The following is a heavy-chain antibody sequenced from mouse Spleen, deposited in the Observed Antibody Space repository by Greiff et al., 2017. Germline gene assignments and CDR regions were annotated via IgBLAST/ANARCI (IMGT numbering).Heavy chain of an antibody. CDR1: GISITTGNYR. CDR2: IYYSGTI. V-gene: IGHV3-5*02. Sequence: EVQLQESGPGLVKPSQTVSLTCTVTGISITTGNYRWSWIRQFPGNKLEWIGYIYYSGTITYNPSLTSRTTITRDTSKNQFFLEMNSLTAEDTATYYCAREGGLAFDYWGQGTTLTVSS. CDR3: AREGGLAFDY. D-gene: IGHD3-3*01. J-gene: IGHJ2*01.